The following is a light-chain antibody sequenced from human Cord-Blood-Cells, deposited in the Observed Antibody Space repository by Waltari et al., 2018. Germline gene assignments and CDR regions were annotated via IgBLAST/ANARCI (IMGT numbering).Light chain of an antibody. Sequence: EIVRTQSPATLSVSPGERATLSCRASQSVSSNLAWYQQKPGQAPRLLIYGASTRATGIPARFSGSESGTEFTLTISSLQSEDFTVYYCQQYNNWPPLFTFGPGTKVDIK. CDR3: QQYNNWPPLFT. CDR2: GAS. V-gene: IGKV3-15*01. J-gene: IGKJ3*01. CDR1: QSVSSN.